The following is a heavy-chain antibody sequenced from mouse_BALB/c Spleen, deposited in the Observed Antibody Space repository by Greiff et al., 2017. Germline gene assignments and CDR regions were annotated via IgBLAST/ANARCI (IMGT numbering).Heavy chain of an antibody. Sequence: DVQLQESGGGLVQPGGSMKLSCAASGFTFSSYWMPWVRQSPEKGLEWVAEIRLKSDNYATHYAESVKGKFTISRDDSKSRLYLQMNSLRAEDTGIYYCTATAAWFAYWGQGTLVTVSA. J-gene: IGHJ3*01. D-gene: IGHD1-2*01. CDR1: GFTFSSYW. CDR2: IRLKSDNYAT. V-gene: IGHV6-6*02. CDR3: TATAAWFAY.